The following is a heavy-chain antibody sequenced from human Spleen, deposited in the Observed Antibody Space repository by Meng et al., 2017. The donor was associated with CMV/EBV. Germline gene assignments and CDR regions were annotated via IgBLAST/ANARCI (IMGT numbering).Heavy chain of an antibody. V-gene: IGHV4-61*01. Sequence: VSGGSVSSGSSYWSWIRQPPGRGLEWIGSIYYSGNTDYSPSLKSRVSMSIATSKNQFSLKLSSLTAADTAVYYCARGLATASFWFDLWGQGNLVTVSS. CDR2: IYYSGNT. CDR1: GGSVSSGSSY. CDR3: ARGLATASFWFDL. J-gene: IGHJ5*02. D-gene: IGHD5-18*01.